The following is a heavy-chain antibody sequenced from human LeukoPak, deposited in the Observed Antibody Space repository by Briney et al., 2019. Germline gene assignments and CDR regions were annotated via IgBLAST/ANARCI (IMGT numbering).Heavy chain of an antibody. CDR3: AREHSSGYYFDAFDI. J-gene: IGHJ3*02. D-gene: IGHD3-22*01. CDR2: INPNSGGT. CDR1: GYTFTDYY. V-gene: IGHV1-2*02. Sequence: ASVKVSCKTSGYTFTDYYIHWVRQVPGQGPEWMGWINPNSGGTNYAQKFQGRVTMTRDTSISTAYMELSRLRSDDTAVYYCAREHSSGYYFDAFDIWGQGTMVTVSS.